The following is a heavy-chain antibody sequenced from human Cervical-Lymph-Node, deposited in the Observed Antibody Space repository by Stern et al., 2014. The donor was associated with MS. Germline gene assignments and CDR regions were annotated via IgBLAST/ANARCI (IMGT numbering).Heavy chain of an antibody. CDR2: IDPSDSYT. CDR1: GYSFTSYW. V-gene: IGHV5-10-1*01. Sequence: VQLGQSGGEVKKPGESLRISCKGSGYSFTSYWINWVRQMPGKGLEWVGSIDPSDSYTKYSPSSQGHVTISADKSISTAYLQWSSLEASDTAMYYCARREQWLAYGMDVWGQGTTVTVSS. J-gene: IGHJ6*02. D-gene: IGHD6-19*01. CDR3: ARREQWLAYGMDV.